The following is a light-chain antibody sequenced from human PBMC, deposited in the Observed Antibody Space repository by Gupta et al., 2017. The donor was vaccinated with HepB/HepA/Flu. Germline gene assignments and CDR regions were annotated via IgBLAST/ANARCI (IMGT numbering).Light chain of an antibody. J-gene: IGKJ2*01. CDR2: KAS. CDR3: QQYNSDPYT. V-gene: IGKV1-5*03. CDR1: QSMSSW. Sequence: DIQMTQSPSTLSASVGDRVTITCRASQSMSSWLAWYQQKPGKAPKLLIYKASSLESGVPSRFSGSGSGTXFTLTIXSLQPEDFATYHCQQYNSDPYTFGXGTKLEIK.